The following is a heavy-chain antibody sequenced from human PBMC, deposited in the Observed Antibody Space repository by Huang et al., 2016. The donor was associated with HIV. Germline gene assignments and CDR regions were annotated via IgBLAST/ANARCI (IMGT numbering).Heavy chain of an antibody. CDR2: IYPVDYDI. J-gene: IGHJ6*02. Sequence: EVQLVQSGAEVKKPGESLKISCRVSGYSFSSYWIGWVRQMPGRGLEWRGVIYPVDYDIKYSPSFKDQVIISVDKSFDIAYLQWRGLRASDTATYYCARQHTGYHIFDLWGQGTTVTVSS. CDR3: ARQHTGYHIFDL. V-gene: IGHV5-51*01. D-gene: IGHD3-9*01. CDR1: GYSFSSYW.